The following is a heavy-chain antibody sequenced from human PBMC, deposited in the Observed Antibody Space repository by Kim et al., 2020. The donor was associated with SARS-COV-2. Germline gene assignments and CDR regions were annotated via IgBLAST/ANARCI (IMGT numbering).Heavy chain of an antibody. CDR2: KR. D-gene: IGHD2-15*01. J-gene: IGHJ6*02. Sequence: KRYYAGAVTGRFTISRDDAKNTLSLQMSDLTGEETAVYYCVRGWVGYLDVWGQGTTVIVTS. CDR3: VRGWVGYLDV. V-gene: IGHV3-7*01.